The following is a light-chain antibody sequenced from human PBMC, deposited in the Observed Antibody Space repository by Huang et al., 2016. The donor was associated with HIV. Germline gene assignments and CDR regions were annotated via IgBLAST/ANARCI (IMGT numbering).Light chain of an antibody. V-gene: IGKV1-9*01. CDR1: QAIGTY. CDR2: SSS. J-gene: IGKJ4*01. Sequence: IQLTQSPSSLSASVGDRVTITCLANQAIGTYLAWYQQKPGKAPELLLNSSSTLRSGVPSRFSGGGSGTDFTLTITSLQPEDFASYSCQHLYTFGGGTKVEIK. CDR3: QHLYT.